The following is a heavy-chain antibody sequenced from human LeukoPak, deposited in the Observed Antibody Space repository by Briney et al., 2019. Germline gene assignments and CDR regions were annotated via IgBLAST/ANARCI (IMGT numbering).Heavy chain of an antibody. CDR1: GFTFDDYG. V-gene: IGHV3-20*04. J-gene: IGHJ4*02. CDR2: INWNGSST. D-gene: IGHD6-6*01. Sequence: GGSLRLSCAASGFTFDDYGMSWVRQAPGKGLEWVSGINWNGSSTGYADSLKGRFTISRDNAKNAVYLQMNSLRAQDTGVYYCAGIGYSSSSFDYWGQGTLVTVSS. CDR3: AGIGYSSSSFDY.